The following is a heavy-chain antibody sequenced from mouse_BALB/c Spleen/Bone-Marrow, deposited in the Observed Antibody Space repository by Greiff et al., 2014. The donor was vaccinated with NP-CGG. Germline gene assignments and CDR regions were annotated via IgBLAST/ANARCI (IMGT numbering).Heavy chain of an antibody. V-gene: IGHV1-9*01. CDR1: GYTFSSYW. CDR2: ILPGSGST. CDR3: AREDGLWYFDV. J-gene: IGHJ1*01. Sequence: VQLQQSGAELMKPGASVKISCKATGYTFSSYWIEWVKQRPGHGLEWIGEILPGSGSTNYDEKFKGKATFTADTSSNTAYMQLSSLTSGDSAVYYCAREDGLWYFDVWGAGTTVTVSS. D-gene: IGHD1-1*01.